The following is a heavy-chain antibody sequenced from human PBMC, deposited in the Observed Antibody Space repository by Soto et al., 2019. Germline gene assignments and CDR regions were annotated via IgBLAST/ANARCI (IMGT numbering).Heavy chain of an antibody. V-gene: IGHV3-48*03. CDR1: GFTFSSYE. J-gene: IGHJ6*02. CDR2: ISSSGSTI. CDR3: ARVRPMLRRYCGMDV. D-gene: IGHD3-10*01. Sequence: GGSLRLSCAASGFTFSSYEMNWVRQAPGKGLEWVSYISSSGSTIYYADSVKGRFTISRDNAKNSLYLQMNSLRAEDTAVYYCARVRPMLRRYCGMDVWGQGTTVTAP.